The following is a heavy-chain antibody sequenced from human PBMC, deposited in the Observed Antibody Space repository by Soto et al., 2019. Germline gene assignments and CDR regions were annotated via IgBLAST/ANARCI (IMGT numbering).Heavy chain of an antibody. CDR3: ARDKYYDSTGTFDF. Sequence: GPGPDFSSETLSLTCTVSGGSITSYFWTWIRQPPGKGLEWIGYIYHRGNTNYNPSLKSRVTFSVDTSKNQFSLKLSSVTAADTAVYYCARDKYYDSTGTFDFWGQGTLVTVSS. CDR1: GGSITSYF. J-gene: IGHJ4*02. D-gene: IGHD3-22*01. V-gene: IGHV4-59*01. CDR2: IYHRGNT.